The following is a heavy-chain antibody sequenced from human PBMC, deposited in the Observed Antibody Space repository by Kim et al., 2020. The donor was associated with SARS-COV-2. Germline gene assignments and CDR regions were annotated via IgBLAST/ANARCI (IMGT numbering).Heavy chain of an antibody. CDR3: ARDKLTTVTPSFDP. V-gene: IGHV1-18*01. J-gene: IGHJ5*02. D-gene: IGHD4-17*01. Sequence: AQKLQGRVTMTTDTSTSTAYMELRSLRSDDTAVYYCARDKLTTVTPSFDPWGQGTLVTVSS.